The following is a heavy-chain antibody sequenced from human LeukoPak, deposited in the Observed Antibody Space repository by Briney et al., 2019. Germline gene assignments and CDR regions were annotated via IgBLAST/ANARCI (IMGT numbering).Heavy chain of an antibody. D-gene: IGHD3-10*01. CDR3: ARGGEARQVYYYGMDV. V-gene: IGHV1-3*01. CDR2: INAGNGNT. Sequence: ASVKVSCKASGYTFTTYVMHWVRQAPGQRLEWMGWINAGNGNTKYSQKFQDRVTITRDTSASTAYMELSSLRSEDTAVYYCARGGEARQVYYYGMDVWGQGTTVTVSS. CDR1: GYTFTTYV. J-gene: IGHJ6*02.